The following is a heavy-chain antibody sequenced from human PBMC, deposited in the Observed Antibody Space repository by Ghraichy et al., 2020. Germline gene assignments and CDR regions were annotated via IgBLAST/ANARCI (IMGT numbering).Heavy chain of an antibody. V-gene: IGHV4-61*01. D-gene: IGHD3-3*01. CDR2: IYYSGST. CDR3: ARTRRHLSITIFGVVPYYFDY. J-gene: IGHJ4*02. Sequence: SETLSLTCTVSGGAVSSGSYYCSWILQPPGKGLEWIGYIYYSGSTNYNPSLKSRVTISVDTSKNQFSLKLSSVTAADTAVYYCARTRRHLSITIFGVVPYYFDYWGQGTLVTVSS. CDR1: GGAVSSGSYY.